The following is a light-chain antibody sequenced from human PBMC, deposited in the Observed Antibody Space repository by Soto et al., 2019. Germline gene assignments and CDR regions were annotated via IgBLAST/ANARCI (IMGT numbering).Light chain of an antibody. Sequence: EIVLTQSPATLYLSPGERATVSCRASRNVNTYLAWYQHKAGQAPRLLIYDASKRATGIPARFSGSGSGTDFTLTISSLETEDFAVYYCQQRSYWPPLTFGQGTKVEIE. J-gene: IGKJ1*01. CDR2: DAS. CDR3: QQRSYWPPLT. CDR1: RNVNTY. V-gene: IGKV3-11*01.